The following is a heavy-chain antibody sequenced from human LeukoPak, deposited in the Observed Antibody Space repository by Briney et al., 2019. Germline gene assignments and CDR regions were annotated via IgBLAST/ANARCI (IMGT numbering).Heavy chain of an antibody. CDR1: GYTLTELS. CDR2: FDPEDGET. V-gene: IGHV1-24*01. D-gene: IGHD3-9*01. Sequence: ASVKISCKVSGYTLTELSMHWVRQAPGKGLEWMGGFDPEDGETIYAQKFQGRVTMTEDTSTDTAYMELSSLRSEDTAVYYCATGPLYDILTGYYYWGQGTLVTVSS. J-gene: IGHJ4*02. CDR3: ATGPLYDILTGYYY.